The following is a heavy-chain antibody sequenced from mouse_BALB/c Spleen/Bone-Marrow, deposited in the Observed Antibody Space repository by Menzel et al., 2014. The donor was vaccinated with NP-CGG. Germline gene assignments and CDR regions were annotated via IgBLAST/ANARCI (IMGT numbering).Heavy chain of an antibody. J-gene: IGHJ3*01. Sequence: QVQLQQPGAELVKPGASVKLSCKASGYTFTTYDINWVRQRPEQGLEWIGWIFPGDGTTKYNEKFKGKATLTTDKSSSTAYMQFSRLTSEDSAVYFCARNYMYAWFVYWGQGTLVTVSA. CDR3: ARNYMYAWFVY. D-gene: IGHD2-14*01. CDR1: GYTFTTYD. CDR2: IFPGDGTT. V-gene: IGHV1S56*01.